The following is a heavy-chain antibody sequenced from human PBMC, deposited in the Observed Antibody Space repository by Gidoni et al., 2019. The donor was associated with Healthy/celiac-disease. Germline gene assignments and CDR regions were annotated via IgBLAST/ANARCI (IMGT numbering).Heavy chain of an antibody. J-gene: IGHJ6*02. D-gene: IGHD1-26*01. CDR3: SRDPQLIVGATTYYYGMDV. Sequence: QVQLVQSGAEVKKPGSSVKVSCKASGGTFSSYAISWVRQAPGQGLEWMGGIIPIFGTANYAQKFQGRVTITADESTSTAYMELSSLRSEDTAVYYCSRDPQLIVGATTYYYGMDVWGQGTTVTVSS. V-gene: IGHV1-69*01. CDR1: GGTFSSYA. CDR2: IIPIFGTA.